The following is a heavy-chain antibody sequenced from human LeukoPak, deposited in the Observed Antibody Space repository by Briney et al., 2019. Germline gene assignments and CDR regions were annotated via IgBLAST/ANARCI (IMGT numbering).Heavy chain of an antibody. CDR2: INQDGSAK. V-gene: IGHV3-7*01. D-gene: IGHD6-25*01. Sequence: GGSLRLSCAASGFTFSTYWLGWVRQAPRKGLEWVANINQDGSAKYYVDSMKGRFTISRDNAKNSVYLEMNSLRVEDTAVYYCARSGRGDYWGQGTLVTVSS. J-gene: IGHJ4*02. CDR3: ARSGRGDY. CDR1: GFTFSTYW.